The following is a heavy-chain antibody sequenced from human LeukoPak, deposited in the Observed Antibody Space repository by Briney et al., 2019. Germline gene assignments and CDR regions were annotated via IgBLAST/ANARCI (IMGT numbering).Heavy chain of an antibody. V-gene: IGHV3-64*01. Sequence: GGSLRLPCAASGFSFSTYAMCWVRQAPGKGLEYVSAINNNGGSTHYTNSVKGRFTISRDNSKNTLYLQMDSPRVEDTAVYYCANNWQLDYWGQGTLVTVSS. D-gene: IGHD1-1*01. CDR2: INNNGGST. CDR3: ANNWQLDY. J-gene: IGHJ4*02. CDR1: GFSFSTYA.